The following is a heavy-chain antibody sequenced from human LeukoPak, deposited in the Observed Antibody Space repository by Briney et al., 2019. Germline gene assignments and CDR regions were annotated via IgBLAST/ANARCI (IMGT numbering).Heavy chain of an antibody. CDR3: ARGTMATITDY. CDR2: INPSGGST. Sequence: GASVKASCKASGYTFTSYYMHWVRQAPGQGLERMGIINPSGGSTSYVQKFQGRVTMTRDTSTGTVYMELSSLRSEDTAVYYCARGTMATITDYWGQGTLVTVSS. J-gene: IGHJ4*02. V-gene: IGHV1-46*01. D-gene: IGHD5-24*01. CDR1: GYTFTSYY.